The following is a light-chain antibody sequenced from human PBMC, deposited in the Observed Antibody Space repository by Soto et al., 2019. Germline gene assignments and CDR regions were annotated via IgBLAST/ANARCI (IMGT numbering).Light chain of an antibody. CDR2: GAS. J-gene: IGKJ4*01. Sequence: ETVLAPTRATLSLSPGESAALSGSASQSVSNNYLAWYQQKPGQAPRLLIYGASNRATGIPDRFSGSGSGTEFTLTCSSRQSEDFAVYYCQQYNNWPGTFGGGTKVDIK. V-gene: IGKV3D-15*01. CDR3: QQYNNWPGT. CDR1: QSVSNN.